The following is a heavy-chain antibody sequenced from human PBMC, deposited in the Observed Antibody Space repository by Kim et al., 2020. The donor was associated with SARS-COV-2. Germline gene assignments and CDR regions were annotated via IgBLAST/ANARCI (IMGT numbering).Heavy chain of an antibody. V-gene: IGHV4-38-2*02. D-gene: IGHD1-26*01. CDR3: ARDHSTWDGAFDI. CDR2: IYHSGST. Sequence: SETLSLTCTVSAYSISSGYYWGWIRQPPGKGLGWIGSIYHSGSTYYNPSHKSRVTISVDTSKNQFSLKLSTVTAAYTAVYYCARDHSTWDGAFDIWGQGKMVTVSS. J-gene: IGHJ3*02. CDR1: AYSISSGYY.